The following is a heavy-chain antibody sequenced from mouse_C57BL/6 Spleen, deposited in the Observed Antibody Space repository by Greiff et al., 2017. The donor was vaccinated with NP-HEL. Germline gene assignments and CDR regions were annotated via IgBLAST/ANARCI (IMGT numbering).Heavy chain of an antibody. CDR3: ASDDYGSSHFDD. V-gene: IGHV5-4*03. CDR2: ISDGGSYT. Sequence: DVKLVESGGGLVKPGGSLKLSCAASGFTFSSYAMSWVRQTPEKRLAWVATISDGGSYTYYPDNVQGRFTISRANAKNNLYLQMSHLKSEDTAMYYCASDDYGSSHFDDWGQGTTLTVSS. D-gene: IGHD1-1*01. CDR1: GFTFSSYA. J-gene: IGHJ2*01.